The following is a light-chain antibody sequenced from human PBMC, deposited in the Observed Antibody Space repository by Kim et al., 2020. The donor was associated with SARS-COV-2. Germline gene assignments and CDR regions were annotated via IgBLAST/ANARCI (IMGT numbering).Light chain of an antibody. CDR2: GAS. V-gene: IGKV1-39*01. J-gene: IGKJ2*03. CDR3: QQTFSTQYS. Sequence: SESVGDRVTSTCRATQSVSINLNWYQQRPGKAPRLLIYGASSLQSGVPSRFSGSGSGTGFTLTISSLQPEDFAIYYCQQTFSTQYSFGQGTKLEI. CDR1: QSVSIN.